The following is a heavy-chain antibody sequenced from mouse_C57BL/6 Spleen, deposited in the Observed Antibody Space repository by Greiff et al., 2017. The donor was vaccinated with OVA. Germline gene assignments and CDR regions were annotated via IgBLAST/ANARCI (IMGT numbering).Heavy chain of an antibody. CDR2: ISSGGSYT. CDR3: ARGAVVARDWYFDV. D-gene: IGHD1-1*01. Sequence: EVMLVESGGDLVKPGGSLKLSCAASGFTFSSYGMSWVRQTPDKRLEWVATISSGGSYTYYPDSVKGRFTISRDNAKNTLYLQMSSLKSEDTAMYYCARGAVVARDWYFDVWGTGTTVTVSS. CDR1: GFTFSSYG. J-gene: IGHJ1*03. V-gene: IGHV5-6*02.